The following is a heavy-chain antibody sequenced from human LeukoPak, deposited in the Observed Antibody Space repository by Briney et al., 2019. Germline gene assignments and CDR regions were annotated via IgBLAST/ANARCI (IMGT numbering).Heavy chain of an antibody. CDR1: GGSISSYY. J-gene: IGHJ5*02. CDR3: ARGLEKNWFDP. V-gene: IGHV4-59*12. CDR2: IYHSGST. Sequence: PSETLSLTCTVSGGSISSYYWSWIRQPPGKGLEWIGYIYHSGSTYYNPSLKSRVTISVDRSKNQFSLELSSVTAADTAVYYCARGLEKNWFDPWGQGTLVTVSS.